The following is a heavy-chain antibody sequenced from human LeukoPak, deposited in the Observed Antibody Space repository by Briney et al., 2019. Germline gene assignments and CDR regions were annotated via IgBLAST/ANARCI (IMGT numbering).Heavy chain of an antibody. CDR3: ARGGRIVVVPAAIY. CDR1: GFTFSSYA. CDR2: ISYDGSNK. J-gene: IGHJ4*02. D-gene: IGHD2-2*01. V-gene: IGHV3-30*04. Sequence: GGSLRLSCAASGFTFSSYAMHWVRQAPGKGLEWVAVISYDGSNKYYADSVKGRFTISRDNSKNTLYLQMNSLRAEDTAAYYCARGGRIVVVPAAIYWGQGTLVTVSS.